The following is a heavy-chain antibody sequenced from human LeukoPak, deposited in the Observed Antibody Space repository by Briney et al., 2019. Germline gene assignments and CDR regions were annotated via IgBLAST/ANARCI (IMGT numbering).Heavy chain of an antibody. D-gene: IGHD3-10*01. V-gene: IGHV3-48*03. CDR1: GFTFSSYE. CDR3: AKIGGSGSYYRRRDADY. Sequence: GGSLRLSCAASGFTFSSYEMNWVRQAPGKGLEWVSYISSSGNTIHYADSVKGRFTISRDNAKNSLYLQMNSLRAEDTALYYCAKIGGSGSYYRRRDADYWGQGTLVTVSS. CDR2: ISSSGNTI. J-gene: IGHJ4*02.